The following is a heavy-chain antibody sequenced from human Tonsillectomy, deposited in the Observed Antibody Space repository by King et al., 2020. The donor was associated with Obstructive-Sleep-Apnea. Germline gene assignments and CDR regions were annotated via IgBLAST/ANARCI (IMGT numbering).Heavy chain of an antibody. V-gene: IGHV4-34*01. D-gene: IGHD3-22*01. Sequence: VQLQQWGAGLLKPSETLSLTCAVYGGSFSGYYWSWIRQPPGKGLEWIGEINHSGSTNYNPSLKSRGTISVDTSKNQFSLKLSSVTAADTAVYYCARGPMLYYDSSGYRYWGQGTLVTVSS. J-gene: IGHJ4*02. CDR1: GGSFSGYY. CDR2: INHSGST. CDR3: ARGPMLYYDSSGYRY.